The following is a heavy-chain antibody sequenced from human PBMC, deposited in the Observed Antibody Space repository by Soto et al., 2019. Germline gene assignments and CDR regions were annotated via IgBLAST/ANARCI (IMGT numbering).Heavy chain of an antibody. J-gene: IGHJ4*02. Sequence: ASVKVSCKVSGYTLTELSMHWVRQAPGKGLEWMGGFDPEDGETIYAQKFQGRVTMTEDTSTDTAYMELSSLRSEDTAVYYCATDLHHYYDSSGYYGGFEYWGQGTLVTVSS. D-gene: IGHD3-22*01. CDR1: GYTLTELS. CDR2: FDPEDGET. CDR3: ATDLHHYYDSSGYYGGFEY. V-gene: IGHV1-24*01.